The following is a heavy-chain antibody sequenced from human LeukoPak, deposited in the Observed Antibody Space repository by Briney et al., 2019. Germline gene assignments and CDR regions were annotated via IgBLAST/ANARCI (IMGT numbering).Heavy chain of an antibody. D-gene: IGHD3-3*01. J-gene: IGHJ6*03. CDR1: GGSISSYY. CDR3: ARDRPLTIPGTDYYYYMDV. Sequence: SETLSLTCTVSGGSISSYYWSWIRQPPGKGLEWIGYIYYSGSTNYNPSLKSRVTMSVDTSKNQFSLKLSSVTAADTAVYYCARDRPLTIPGTDYYYYMDVWGKGTTVTVSS. V-gene: IGHV4-59*12. CDR2: IYYSGST.